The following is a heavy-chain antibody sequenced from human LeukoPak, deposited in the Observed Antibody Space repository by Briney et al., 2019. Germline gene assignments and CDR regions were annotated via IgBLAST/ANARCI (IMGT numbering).Heavy chain of an antibody. V-gene: IGHV3-49*04. CDR3: TRRQNFDY. CDR2: IRSKSFGRTT. Sequence: GGSLRLSCAASGFTFSSYAMSWVRRAPGKGLEWVGFIRSKSFGRTTEYAASVKGRFTISRDDSKSIAYLQMDSLKSEDTAVYHCTRRQNFDYWGQGTLVTVSS. CDR1: GFTFSSYA. J-gene: IGHJ4*02.